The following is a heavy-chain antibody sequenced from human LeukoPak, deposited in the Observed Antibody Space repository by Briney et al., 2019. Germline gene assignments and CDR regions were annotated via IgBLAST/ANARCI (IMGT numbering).Heavy chain of an antibody. J-gene: IGHJ6*02. Sequence: GGSLRLSCAASGFTFSSYGMHWVRQAPGKGLEWVAVISYDGSNKYYADSVKDRFTISRDNSKNTLYLQTNSLRPEDTAVYYCAKDRTYYDFWSGYYTGMFDRGMDVWGQGTTVTVSS. V-gene: IGHV3-30*18. D-gene: IGHD3-3*01. CDR1: GFTFSSYG. CDR2: ISYDGSNK. CDR3: AKDRTYYDFWSGYYTGMFDRGMDV.